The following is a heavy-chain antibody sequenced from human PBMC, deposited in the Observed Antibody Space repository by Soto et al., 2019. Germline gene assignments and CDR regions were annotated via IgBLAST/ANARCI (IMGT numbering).Heavy chain of an antibody. V-gene: IGHV1-69*02. J-gene: IGHJ3*02. D-gene: IGHD6-19*01. CDR1: GGTFSSYT. CDR2: IIPILGIA. Sequence: QVQLVQSGAEVKKPGSSVKVSCKASGGTFSSYTISWVRQAPGQGLEWMGRIIPILGIANYAQKFQGRVTITADKSTSTAYMELSTLRSEDTAVYYCARVMGIAVAGTGDAFDIWGQGTMFTVSS. CDR3: ARVMGIAVAGTGDAFDI.